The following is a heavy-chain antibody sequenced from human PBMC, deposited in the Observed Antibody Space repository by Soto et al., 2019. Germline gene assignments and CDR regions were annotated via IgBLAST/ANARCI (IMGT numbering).Heavy chain of an antibody. CDR2: IYYSGST. Sequence: SETLSLTCTVSGGSISSGGYYWSWIRQHPGKGLEWIGYIYYSGSTYYNPSLKSRVTISVDTSKNQFSLKLSSVTAADTAVYYCARGVLLWFGELLGAFDIWGQGTMVTVSS. D-gene: IGHD3-10*01. CDR3: ARGVLLWFGELLGAFDI. J-gene: IGHJ3*02. V-gene: IGHV4-31*03. CDR1: GGSISSGGYY.